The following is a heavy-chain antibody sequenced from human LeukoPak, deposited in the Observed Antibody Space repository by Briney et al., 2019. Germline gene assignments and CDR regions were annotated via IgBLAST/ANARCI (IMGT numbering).Heavy chain of an antibody. J-gene: IGHJ4*02. CDR1: GGSISSYY. D-gene: IGHD3-10*01. CDR2: VSYSGTT. CDR3: ARGQSYYGSGSYYYFDY. V-gene: IGHV4-59*01. Sequence: SETLSLTCTVSGGSISSYYWTWIRQPPGKGLEWIGYVSYSGTTKYNPSLKSRVTMSVDMSKNRLSLRLTSVTAADTAVYYCARGQSYYGSGSYYYFDYWGQGTLVTVSS.